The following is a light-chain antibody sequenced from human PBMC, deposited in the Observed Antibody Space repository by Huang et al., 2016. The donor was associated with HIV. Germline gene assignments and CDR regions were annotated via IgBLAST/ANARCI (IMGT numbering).Light chain of an antibody. V-gene: IGKV1-39*01. CDR1: QSISNY. J-gene: IGKJ2*01. CDR3: QQSYSTPYT. Sequence: DIHMTQSPSSLSASEGDRVTITCRASQSISNYVNWYQQKPGKAPYLRIYGASNLQGGVPSRFSGNGSGTDFTLSISALQPEDFATFYCQQSYSTPYTFGRGTKLEIK. CDR2: GAS.